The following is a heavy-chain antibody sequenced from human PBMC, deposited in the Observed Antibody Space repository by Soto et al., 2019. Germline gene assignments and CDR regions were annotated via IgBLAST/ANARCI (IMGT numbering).Heavy chain of an antibody. CDR2: INPSGGGT. J-gene: IGHJ4*02. V-gene: IGHV1-46*03. D-gene: IGHD3-16*01. CDR1: GYIFTSYY. Sequence: ASVKVSCKASGYIFTSYYLHWVRQAPGQGLEWMGIINPSGGGTNYAQKFQNRVTMTSDSSTSTVYMELSSLRSDDTAVYYCSRDWGTSMITKLFDDSGQGTLVTVSS. CDR3: SRDWGTSMITKLFDD.